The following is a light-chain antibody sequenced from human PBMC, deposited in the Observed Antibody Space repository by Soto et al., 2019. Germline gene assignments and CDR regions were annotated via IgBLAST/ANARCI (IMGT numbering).Light chain of an antibody. J-gene: IGKJ4*01. V-gene: IGKV3-15*01. CDR1: QGIGST. CDR2: DSS. Sequence: IVLTQSPAALSVSPGEIFTLSCMASQGIGSTLAWYQQKPGQTPRLLIYDSSTRAIGIPTRFSGSRSGTEFTLTINGLQSEDFAVYYCQRYNNWPLTFGGGTKVDIK. CDR3: QRYNNWPLT.